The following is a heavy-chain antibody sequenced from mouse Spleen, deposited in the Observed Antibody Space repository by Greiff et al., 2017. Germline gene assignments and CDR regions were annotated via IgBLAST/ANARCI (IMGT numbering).Heavy chain of an antibody. J-gene: IGHJ2*01. CDR3: ARSLLGDY. D-gene: IGHD2-1*01. Sequence: EVKLMESGGGLVKPGGSLKLSCAASGFTFSDYGMHWVRQAPEKGLEWVAYISSGSSTIYYADTVKGRFTISRDNAKNTLFLQMTSLRSEDTAMYYCARSLLGDYWGQGTTLTVSS. CDR2: ISSGSSTI. CDR1: GFTFSDYG. V-gene: IGHV5-17*01.